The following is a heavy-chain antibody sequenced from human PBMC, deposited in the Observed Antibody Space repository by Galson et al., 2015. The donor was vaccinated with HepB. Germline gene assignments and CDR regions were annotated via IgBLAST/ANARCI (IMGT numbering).Heavy chain of an antibody. CDR3: ARGRQLRLTGRNWYFDL. V-gene: IGHV3-20*04. Sequence: SLRLSCAASGFTFDDYGMSWVRQAPGKGLEWVSGINWNGGSTGYADSVKGRFTISRDNAKNSLYLQMNSLRAEDTALYYCARGRQLRLTGRNWYFDLWGRGTLVTVSS. CDR1: GFTFDDYG. CDR2: INWNGGST. D-gene: IGHD5-18*01. J-gene: IGHJ2*01.